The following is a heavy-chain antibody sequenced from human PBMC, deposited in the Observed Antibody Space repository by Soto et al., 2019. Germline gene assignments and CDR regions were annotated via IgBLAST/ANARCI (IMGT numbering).Heavy chain of an antibody. Sequence: GSLRLSCAASGFTFSDHYMSWIRQAPGKGLEWIGYSSNSGSFTRYADSVKGRFSISRDNAKNSLYLQMNSLRGDDTAIYYCVRSGDNYNLLDYWGQGT. D-gene: IGHD1-1*01. J-gene: IGHJ4*02. CDR1: GFTFSDHY. CDR3: VRSGDNYNLLDY. V-gene: IGHV3-11*06. CDR2: SSNSGSFT.